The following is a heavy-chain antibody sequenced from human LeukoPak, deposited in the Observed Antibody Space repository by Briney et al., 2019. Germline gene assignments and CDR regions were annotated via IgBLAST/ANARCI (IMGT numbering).Heavy chain of an antibody. J-gene: IGHJ4*02. Sequence: GASVKVSRKASGYTFTSYYMHWVRQAPGQGLEGMGIINPSGGSTSYAQKFQGRVTMTRDTSTSTVYMELSSLRSEDTAVYYCARAPEGLFDYWGQGTLVTVSS. CDR1: GYTFTSYY. CDR3: ARAPEGLFDY. D-gene: IGHD1-14*01. V-gene: IGHV1-46*01. CDR2: INPSGGST.